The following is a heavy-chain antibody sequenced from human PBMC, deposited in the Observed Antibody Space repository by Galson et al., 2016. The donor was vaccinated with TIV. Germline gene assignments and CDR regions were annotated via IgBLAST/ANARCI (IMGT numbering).Heavy chain of an antibody. V-gene: IGHV3-23*01. CDR1: GFTFSSHA. D-gene: IGHD3-10*01. CDR2: ISGSGATT. Sequence: SGFTFSSHAMTWVRQAPGKGLEWVSAISGSGATTHYADSVKGRFTISRDNSKNTLYVQMDSLRAEDTALYYCAKVPSSGFSYYYGWDVWGQGTTVTVS. CDR3: AKVPSSGFSYYYGWDV. J-gene: IGHJ6*02.